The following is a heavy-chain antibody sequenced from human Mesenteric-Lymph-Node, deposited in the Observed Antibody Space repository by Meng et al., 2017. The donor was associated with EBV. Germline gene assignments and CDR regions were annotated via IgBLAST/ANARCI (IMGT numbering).Heavy chain of an antibody. CDR2: ISDSGST. D-gene: IGHD2-15*01. J-gene: IGHJ4*02. CDR3: ARNRDVYCGGGSCSDFDY. CDR1: GGSFGGYY. V-gene: IGHV4-34*01. Sequence: QGQLQQWGAGLLKPSGPLSLTCGVFGGSFGGYYWGWIRQSPGKGLEWVGEISDSGSTTYNPSLKSRVTISGDRSDNHFSLRLSSVTAADTAVYYCARNRDVYCGGGSCSDFDYRGQGTLVTVSS.